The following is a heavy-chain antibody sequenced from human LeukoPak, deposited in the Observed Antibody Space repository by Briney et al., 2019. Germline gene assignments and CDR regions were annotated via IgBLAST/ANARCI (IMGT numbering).Heavy chain of an antibody. Sequence: GGSLRLSCAASGFTFSSYGMHWVRQAPGKGLEWVAFIRYDGSNKYYADSVKGRFTISRDNSKNTLYLQMNSLRAEDTAVYYCAKDPLRWGAAAGTIDYWGQGTLVIVSS. D-gene: IGHD6-13*01. CDR2: IRYDGSNK. V-gene: IGHV3-30*02. CDR3: AKDPLRWGAAAGTIDY. J-gene: IGHJ4*02. CDR1: GFTFSSYG.